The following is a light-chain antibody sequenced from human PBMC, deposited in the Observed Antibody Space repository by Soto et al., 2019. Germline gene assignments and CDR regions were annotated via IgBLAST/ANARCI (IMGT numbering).Light chain of an antibody. V-gene: IGKV3-15*01. CDR2: GAS. J-gene: IGKJ4*01. CDR3: QQYDTWPLT. Sequence: EIVLTQSPGTLSLSPGERATLSCRASQSVRSNLAWYQQKPGQAPRLLIYGASTRATGIPARFSGSGSGTEFTLTISSLQSEDFAVYYCQQYDTWPLTFGGGTKVDIK. CDR1: QSVRSN.